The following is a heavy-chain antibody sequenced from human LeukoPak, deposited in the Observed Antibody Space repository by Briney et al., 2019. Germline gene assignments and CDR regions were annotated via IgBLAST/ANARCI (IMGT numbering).Heavy chain of an antibody. Sequence: ASVKVSCKASGGTFSSYAISWVRQAPGQGLEWMGGIIPIFGTANYAQKFQGRVTITTDESTSTAYMELSSLRSEDTAVYYCARDTDGDGYNSENDAFAIWGQGTMVTVSS. CDR1: GGTFSSYA. CDR3: ARDTDGDGYNSENDAFAI. V-gene: IGHV1-69*05. J-gene: IGHJ3*02. D-gene: IGHD5-24*01. CDR2: IIPIFGTA.